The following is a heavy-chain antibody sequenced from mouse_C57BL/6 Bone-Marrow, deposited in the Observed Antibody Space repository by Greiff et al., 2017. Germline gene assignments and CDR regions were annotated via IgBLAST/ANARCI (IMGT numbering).Heavy chain of an antibody. D-gene: IGHD1-1*01. CDR1: GYTFTDYN. CDR3: ARVGVYYYGSSVYAMDY. V-gene: IGHV1-18*01. Sequence: EVQLVESGPELVKPGASVKIPCKASGYTFTDYNMDWVKQSHGKSLEWIGDINPNNGGTIYNQKFKGKATLTVDKSSSTAYMELRSLTSEDTAVYYCARVGVYYYGSSVYAMDYWGQGTSVTVSS. CDR2: INPNNGGT. J-gene: IGHJ4*01.